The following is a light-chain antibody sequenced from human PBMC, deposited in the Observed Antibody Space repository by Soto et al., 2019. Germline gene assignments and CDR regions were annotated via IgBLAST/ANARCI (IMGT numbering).Light chain of an antibody. Sequence: QSALTQPASVSGSPGQSITISCTATSSDVGAYNYVSWYQQHPGTAPRLIIYEVTNRPSGVSNRFSGSKSGDTASLTISGLQAEDEADYYCTSYTSSSTQVFGTGTKVTVL. CDR2: EVT. J-gene: IGLJ1*01. CDR3: TSYTSSSTQV. CDR1: SSDVGAYNY. V-gene: IGLV2-14*03.